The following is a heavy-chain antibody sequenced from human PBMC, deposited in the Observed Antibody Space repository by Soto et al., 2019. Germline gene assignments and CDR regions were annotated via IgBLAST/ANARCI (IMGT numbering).Heavy chain of an antibody. CDR1: GVTFSSYA. CDR2: ISRSGGST. V-gene: IGHV3-23*01. CDR3: AKDLRLGELSSFDY. J-gene: IGHJ4*02. D-gene: IGHD3-16*02. Sequence: XGSLLLSCAPYGVTFSSYAMSWGRQAPGKGLEWVSAISRSGGSTYYADSVKGRFTISRYNSKHSLYLQMNSLRAEDTAVYYCAKDLRLGELSSFDYWGQGNLVTVSS.